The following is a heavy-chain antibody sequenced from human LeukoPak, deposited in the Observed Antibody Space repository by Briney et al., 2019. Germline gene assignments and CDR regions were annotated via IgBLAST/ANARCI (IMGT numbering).Heavy chain of an antibody. Sequence: GASVKVSCKASGYTFTSYYMHWVRQAPGQGLEWMGIINPSGGSTSYAQKFQGRVTMTRDTSTSTAYMELSSLRSEDTAVYYCARDLLVTDDVDYWGQGTLVTVSS. J-gene: IGHJ4*02. CDR2: INPSGGST. V-gene: IGHV1-46*01. CDR3: ARDLLVTDDVDY. D-gene: IGHD2-21*02. CDR1: GYTFTSYY.